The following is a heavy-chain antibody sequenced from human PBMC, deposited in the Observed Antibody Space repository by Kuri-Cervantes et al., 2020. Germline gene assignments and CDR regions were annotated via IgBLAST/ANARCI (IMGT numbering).Heavy chain of an antibody. CDR3: ARSNTQTYYDFWSGASSRSWFDP. CDR1: GGSFSDYY. V-gene: IGHV4-38-2*01. J-gene: IGHJ5*02. D-gene: IGHD3-3*01. CDR2: IYHSGST. Sequence: GSLRLSCAVYGGSFSDYYWGWIRQPPGKGLEWIGSIYHSGSTYYNPSLKSRVTISVDTSKNQFSLKLSSVTAADTAVYYCARSNTQTYYDFWSGASSRSWFDPWGQGTLVTVSS.